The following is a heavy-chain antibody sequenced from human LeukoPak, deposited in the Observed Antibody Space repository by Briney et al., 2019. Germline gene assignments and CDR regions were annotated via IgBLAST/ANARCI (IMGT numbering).Heavy chain of an antibody. CDR1: GFTFSSYS. CDR3: AIVDCSGCRFSSPFDY. D-gene: IGHD2-15*01. V-gene: IGHV3-21*01. CDR2: ISSSSSYI. Sequence: GGSLRLSCAASGFTFSSYSMNWVRQAPGKGLEWVSSISSSSSYIYYADSVKGRFTISRDNAKNSLYLQMNRLRAEDTAVYYCAIVDCSGCRFSSPFDYWGQGTLVTVSS. J-gene: IGHJ4*02.